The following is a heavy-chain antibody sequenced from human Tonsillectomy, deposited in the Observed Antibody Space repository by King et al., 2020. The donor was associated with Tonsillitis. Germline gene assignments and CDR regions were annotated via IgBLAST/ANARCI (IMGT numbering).Heavy chain of an antibody. CDR3: AREAHRQDYLDWFAP. D-gene: IGHD4-11*01. CDR2: ISTSGSI. V-gene: IGHV4-61*02. CDR1: GGSISSGFYY. J-gene: IGHJ5*02. Sequence: VQLQESGPGLVKPSQTLSLTCTVSGGSISSGFYYLNWIRQPAGKGLEWIGRISTSGSINYNPYLTSRVTISVDTSKNQFSLKLNSVTAADTAVYYCAREAHRQDYLDWFAPWGRGTLGTVSS.